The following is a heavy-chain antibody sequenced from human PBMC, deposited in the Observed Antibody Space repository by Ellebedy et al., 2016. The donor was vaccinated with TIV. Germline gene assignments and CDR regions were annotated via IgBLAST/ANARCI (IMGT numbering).Heavy chain of an antibody. J-gene: IGHJ6*02. V-gene: IGHV3-13*01. CDR2: IDNAGDT. Sequence: GGSLRLSXAASGFTFSRYDMNWVRQSTRKGLEWVASIDNAGDTYYPGSVKGRFTISRENAKNSLYLQMNSLRVEDTAVYHGTRFEIISGGGYGMDVWGQGTTVTVSS. D-gene: IGHD3-16*01. CDR3: TRFEIISGGGYGMDV. CDR1: GFTFSRYD.